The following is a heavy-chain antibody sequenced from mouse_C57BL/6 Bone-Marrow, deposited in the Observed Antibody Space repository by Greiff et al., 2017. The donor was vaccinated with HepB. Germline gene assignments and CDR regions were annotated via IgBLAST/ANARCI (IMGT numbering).Heavy chain of an antibody. CDR3: ARGYSNALGY. D-gene: IGHD2-5*01. CDR1: GYTFTSYW. V-gene: IGHV1-52*01. Sequence: QVQLKQPGAELVRPGSSVKLSCKASGYTFTSYWMHWVKQRPIQGLEWIGNIDPSDSETHYNQKFKDKATLTVDKSSSTAYMQLSSLTSEDSAVYYCARGYSNALGYWGQGTTLTVSS. J-gene: IGHJ2*01. CDR2: IDPSDSET.